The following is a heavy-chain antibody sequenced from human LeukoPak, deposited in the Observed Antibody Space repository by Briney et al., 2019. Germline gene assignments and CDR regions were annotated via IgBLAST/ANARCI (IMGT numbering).Heavy chain of an antibody. CDR2: VHLSGRT. J-gene: IGHJ4*02. CDR3: AREGGPYRPLDY. CDR1: GGSISSTNW. V-gene: IGHV4-4*02. Sequence: SETPSLTCGVSGGSISSTNWWTWVRQPPGEGLEWIGEVHLSGRTNYNPSLESRVTMSVDMSENHISLKLTSVTAADTAVYYCAREGGPYRPLDYSGQGTLVTVSS.